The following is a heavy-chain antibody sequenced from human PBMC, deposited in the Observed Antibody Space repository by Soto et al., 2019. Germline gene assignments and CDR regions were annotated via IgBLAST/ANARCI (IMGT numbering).Heavy chain of an antibody. CDR3: EGGDF. J-gene: IGHJ4*02. CDR1: GGSFSGYF. CDR2: IDESGTT. V-gene: IGHV4-34*01. Sequence: LHLQQWGPGSLKPSETLSLTCAVYGGSFSGYFWSWFRHSPGKGLEWMGEIDESGTTYYNPSFKRPLTFSVDPSKHQFSLRLTSVTAADTAVYYCEGGDFWGQITHVTVSS.